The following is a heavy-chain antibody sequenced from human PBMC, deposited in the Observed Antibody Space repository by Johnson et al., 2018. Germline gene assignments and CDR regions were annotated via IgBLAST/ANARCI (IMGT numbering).Heavy chain of an antibody. CDR3: AREGLLVGANPLDY. Sequence: QVQLVESGGGVVQPGRSLRLSCAASVFTFSSHSMHSVRQAPGQGLEWVAVIWYDGRVTSYVDSAKGRFTISRDNAKTKLYQQTNSLSAEDTAVQYCAREGLLVGANPLDYWGQGTLVTVSS. V-gene: IGHV3-33*01. CDR1: VFTFSSHS. D-gene: IGHD1-26*01. J-gene: IGHJ4*02. CDR2: IWYDGRVT.